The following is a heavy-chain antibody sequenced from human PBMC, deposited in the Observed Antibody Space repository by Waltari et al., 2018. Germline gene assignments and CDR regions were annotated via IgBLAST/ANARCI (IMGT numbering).Heavy chain of an antibody. Sequence: EVQLVESGGGLVQPGGSLRLSCAASGFTVGNNQMSWVRQAPGKGLEWVSLIYSAGSTDYADSVKGRFTISRDSSKNTLYLQMNSLRAEDTAVYYCASKTDTVIRGLWGDVWGQGTTVTVSS. CDR2: IYSAGST. V-gene: IGHV3-66*02. J-gene: IGHJ6*02. CDR3: ASKTDTVIRGLWGDV. D-gene: IGHD3-10*01. CDR1: GFTVGNNQ.